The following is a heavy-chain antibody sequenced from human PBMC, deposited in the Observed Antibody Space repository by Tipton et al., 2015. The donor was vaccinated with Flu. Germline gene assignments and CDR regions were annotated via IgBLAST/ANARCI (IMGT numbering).Heavy chain of an antibody. Sequence: TLSLTCAVSGDSISSDYFWGWVRQPPGKGLEWIATIHRSGSTKYNSSLKSRVTISVDTSKNQFSLRLSSVTAADTAVYYCARHTGDSVRGVIDYWGQGTLVTVSS. J-gene: IGHJ4*02. D-gene: IGHD3-10*02. CDR3: ARHTGDSVRGVIDY. V-gene: IGHV4-38-2*01. CDR2: IHRSGST. CDR1: GDSISSDYF.